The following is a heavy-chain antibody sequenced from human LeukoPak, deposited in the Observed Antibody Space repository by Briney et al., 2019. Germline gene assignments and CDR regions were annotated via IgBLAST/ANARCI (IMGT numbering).Heavy chain of an antibody. CDR2: IYYSGST. D-gene: IGHD3-22*01. CDR3: AIYRTYYYDSSGSRFDP. J-gene: IGHJ5*02. CDR1: GGPISSSSYY. V-gene: IGHV4-39*07. Sequence: SETLSLTCTVSGGPISSSSYYWGWIRQPPGKGLEWIGSIYYSGSTYYNPSLKSRVTISVDTSKNQFSLKLSSVTAADTAVYYCAIYRTYYYDSSGSRFDPWGQGTLVTVSS.